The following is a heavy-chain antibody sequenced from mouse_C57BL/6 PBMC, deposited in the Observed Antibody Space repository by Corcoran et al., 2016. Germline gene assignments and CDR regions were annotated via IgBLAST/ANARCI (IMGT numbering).Heavy chain of an antibody. J-gene: IGHJ4*01. CDR2: IYPRSGNT. CDR3: ARWDITTVVAPYYYAMDY. D-gene: IGHD1-1*01. V-gene: IGHV1-81*01. Sequence: QVQLQQSGAELARPGASVKLSCKASGYTFTSYGISWVKQRTGQGLEWIGEIYPRSGNTYYNEKFKGKATLTADKSSSTAYMELRSLTSEDSAVYFCARWDITTVVAPYYYAMDYWGQGTSVTVSS. CDR1: GYTFTSYG.